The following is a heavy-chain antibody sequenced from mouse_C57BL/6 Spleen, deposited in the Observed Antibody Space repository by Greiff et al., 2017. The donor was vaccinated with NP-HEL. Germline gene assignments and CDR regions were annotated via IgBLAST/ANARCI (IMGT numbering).Heavy chain of an antibody. CDR3: AMGYSNYPFDY. D-gene: IGHD2-5*01. CDR1: GYTFTSYW. Sequence: QVQLQQPGAELVKPGASVKVSCKASGYTFTSYWMHWVKQRPGQGLEWIGRIHPSDSDTNYNQKFKGKATLTVDKPSSTAYMQLSSLTSEDSAVYYCAMGYSNYPFDYWGQGTTLTVSS. J-gene: IGHJ2*01. CDR2: IHPSDSDT. V-gene: IGHV1-74*01.